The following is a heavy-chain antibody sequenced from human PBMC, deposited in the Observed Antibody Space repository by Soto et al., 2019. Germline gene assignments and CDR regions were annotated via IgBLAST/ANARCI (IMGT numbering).Heavy chain of an antibody. Sequence: SETLSLTCTVCGGSIRGYYWSWIRQPPGKGLEWIGYMYNTGSTVYNPSFKSRVTISVDTSKNQFSLKLNSVTAADTAVYYCARDLWGYCGTDCYPLDVWGQGTTVTVS. CDR1: GGSIRGYY. D-gene: IGHD2-21*02. J-gene: IGHJ6*02. CDR3: ARDLWGYCGTDCYPLDV. CDR2: MYNTGST. V-gene: IGHV4-59*01.